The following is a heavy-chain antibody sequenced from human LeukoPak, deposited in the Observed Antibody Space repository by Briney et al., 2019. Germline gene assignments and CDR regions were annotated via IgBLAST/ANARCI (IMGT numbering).Heavy chain of an antibody. CDR2: ISDGGGTT. D-gene: IGHD3-22*01. CDR3: SRSAYYDGSGNYYDY. V-gene: IGHV3-74*01. Sequence: GGSLRLSCAASGFTFSSYWMHWVRQAPGKGLVWVSRISDGGGTTTYADSVKGRFTISRDNAKNTLYLQMNGLRAEDTAVYYCSRSAYYDGSGNYYDYWGQGTLVTVSS. CDR1: GFTFSSYW. J-gene: IGHJ4*02.